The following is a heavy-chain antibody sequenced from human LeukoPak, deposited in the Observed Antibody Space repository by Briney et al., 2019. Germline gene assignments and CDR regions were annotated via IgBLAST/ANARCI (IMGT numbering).Heavy chain of an antibody. V-gene: IGHV3-23*01. D-gene: IGHD4-23*01. Sequence: PGGSLRLSCAASGFTFGTYAMSWVRQGPGKGLEWVSAISGIGTYTYYADSVKGRFTISRDNSKNTLYLQMNSLRADDTAVYFCAKDGSADPEARLRWPQGRAFDLWGQGTMVTVSS. CDR2: ISGIGTYT. CDR1: GFTFGTYA. CDR3: AKDGSADPEARLRWPQGRAFDL. J-gene: IGHJ3*01.